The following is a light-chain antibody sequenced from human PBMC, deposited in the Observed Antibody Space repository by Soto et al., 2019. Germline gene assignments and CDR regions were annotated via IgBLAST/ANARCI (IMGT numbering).Light chain of an antibody. J-gene: IGKJ5*01. CDR2: GAS. CDR1: QSVSSY. Sequence: DIVLTQSPATLSLSHGERATLSCRASQSVSSYLGWYQQRPGQAPRLLIYGASSRATGIPDRFSGSGSGTDFTLTITRLEPEDFAVYYCQQYGTPRSVTFGQGTRLE. V-gene: IGKV3-20*01. CDR3: QQYGTPRSVT.